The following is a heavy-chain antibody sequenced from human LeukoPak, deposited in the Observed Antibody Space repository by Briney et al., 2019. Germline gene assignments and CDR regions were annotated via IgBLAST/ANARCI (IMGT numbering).Heavy chain of an antibody. CDR1: GFTFSSYA. V-gene: IGHV3-30-3*01. J-gene: IGHJ4*02. CDR3: ARGRFLEWLLSDY. Sequence: GGSLRLSCAASGFTFSSYAMHWVRQAPGKGLEWVAVISYDGSNKYYADSVKGRFTISRDDSKNTLYLQMNSLRAEDTAVYYCARGRFLEWLLSDYWGQGTLVTVSS. D-gene: IGHD3-3*01. CDR2: ISYDGSNK.